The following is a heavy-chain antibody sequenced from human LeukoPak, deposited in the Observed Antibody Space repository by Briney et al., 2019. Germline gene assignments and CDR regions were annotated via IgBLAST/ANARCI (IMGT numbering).Heavy chain of an antibody. V-gene: IGHV4-4*07. CDR2: IYTSGST. J-gene: IGHJ5*02. CDR3: ARVWDVVVAANWFDP. D-gene: IGHD2-15*01. CDR1: GGSISSYY. Sequence: SETLSLTCTVSGGSISSYYWSWIRQPAGKGLEWIGRIYTSGSTNYNPSLKSRVTMSVDTSKNQFSLKLSSVTAADTAVYYCARVWDVVVAANWFDPWGQGTLVTVSS.